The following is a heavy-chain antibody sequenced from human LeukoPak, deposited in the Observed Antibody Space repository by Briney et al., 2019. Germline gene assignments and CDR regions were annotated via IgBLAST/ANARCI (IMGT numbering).Heavy chain of an antibody. J-gene: IGHJ4*02. V-gene: IGHV5-51*01. CDR2: IYPGDSDT. Sequence: HGESLKISCQGSGYRFTSYWIGWVRQLPGKGLEWMGIIYPGDSDTRYSPSFQGQVTISADKSISTAYLQWSSLKASDTAMYYCARSTSIAAAVDYWGQGTLVTVSS. D-gene: IGHD6-13*01. CDR1: GYRFTSYW. CDR3: ARSTSIAAAVDY.